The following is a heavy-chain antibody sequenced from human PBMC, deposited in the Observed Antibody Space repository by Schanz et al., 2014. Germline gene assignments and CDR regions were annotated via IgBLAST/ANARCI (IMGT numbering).Heavy chain of an antibody. CDR1: GFTFSSYN. D-gene: IGHD3-10*01. CDR3: VRVGVSMVQALIPSCYFDS. V-gene: IGHV3-48*04. Sequence: EVQLVESGGGLIQPGGPLRLSCAASGFTFSSYNMNWVRQAPGKGLEWVAHISPDGVTIDYAGSVKGRFTISRDDAKNSLYRQMNSVSTEVTAVYYWVRVGVSMVQALIPSCYFDSWGHGTPVTDSS. CDR2: ISPDGVTI. J-gene: IGHJ4*01.